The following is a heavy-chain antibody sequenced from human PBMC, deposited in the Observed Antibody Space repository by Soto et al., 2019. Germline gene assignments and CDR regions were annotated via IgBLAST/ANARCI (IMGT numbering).Heavy chain of an antibody. D-gene: IGHD3-10*01. CDR2: IYYTGST. V-gene: IGHV4-59*01. CDR1: GGSMNSYY. J-gene: IGHJ4*02. CDR3: ARAWDYYGSGSG. Sequence: TSETLSLTCTVSGGSMNSYYWTWIRQPPGKGLEWIGYIYYTGSTTYNPSLRSRVAITLDTSKKQFSLRVTSVTAADTAVYYCARAWDYYGSGSGWGQGTLVTVSS.